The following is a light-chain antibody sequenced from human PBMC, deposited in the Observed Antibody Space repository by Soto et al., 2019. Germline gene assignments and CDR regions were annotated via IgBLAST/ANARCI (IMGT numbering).Light chain of an antibody. Sequence: EIVLTQAPGTLSLSPGERATLSCRASRSVSSSYLAWYQQKPGQAPRLLIYGASSRATGIPDRFSGSGSGTDFTLTISRLEPEDFAVYSCQQYGSSPLITFGQGTRLEIK. J-gene: IGKJ5*01. CDR2: GAS. CDR3: QQYGSSPLIT. V-gene: IGKV3-20*01. CDR1: RSVSSSY.